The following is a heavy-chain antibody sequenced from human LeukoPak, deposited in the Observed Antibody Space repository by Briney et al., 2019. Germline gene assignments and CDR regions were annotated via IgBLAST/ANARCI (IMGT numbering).Heavy chain of an antibody. CDR3: ARRVSSTSWFDY. Sequence: SETLSLTCTVSGGSISSGGYYWSRIRQHPGKGLEWIGYIYYSGSTNYNPSLKSRVTMSVDTSKNQFSMKLSSVTAADTAVYYCARRVSSTSWFDYWGQGTLVTVSS. D-gene: IGHD2-2*01. J-gene: IGHJ4*02. CDR1: GGSISSGGYY. CDR2: IYYSGST. V-gene: IGHV4-31*03.